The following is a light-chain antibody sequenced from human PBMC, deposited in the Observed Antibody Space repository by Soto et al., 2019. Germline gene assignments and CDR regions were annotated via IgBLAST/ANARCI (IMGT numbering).Light chain of an antibody. CDR3: SSYSTTSTLV. CDR1: SSDVGGYNY. Sequence: QSVLTQPRSVSGSPGQSVTISCTGTSSDVGGYNYVSWYQQYPGKAPKVMIYDVTKRPSGVPDRFSGSKSGNTAPLTISGLQAEDEADYYCSSYSTTSTLVFGSGTKVTVL. CDR2: DVT. V-gene: IGLV2-11*01. J-gene: IGLJ1*01.